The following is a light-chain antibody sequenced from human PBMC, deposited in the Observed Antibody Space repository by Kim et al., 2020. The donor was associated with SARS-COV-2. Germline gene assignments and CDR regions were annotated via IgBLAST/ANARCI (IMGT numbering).Light chain of an antibody. Sequence: APGSTSCIPFRGNSIGRQSLLWYPHKPAPTPVFVIYYDTDRPSGIPARFSGSNSGNTATLPISRVEAGDETDYYCQVWDTGSDHPIFGGGTQLTVL. J-gene: IGLJ2*01. CDR1: SIGRQS. V-gene: IGLV3-21*04. CDR2: YDT. CDR3: QVWDTGSDHPI.